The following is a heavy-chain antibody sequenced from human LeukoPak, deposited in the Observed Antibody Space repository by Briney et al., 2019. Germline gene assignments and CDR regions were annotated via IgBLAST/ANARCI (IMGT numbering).Heavy chain of an antibody. Sequence: SETLSLTCTVSGGSISGGSYHWSWIRQPAGKGLEWIGRIYTSGSTNYNPSLKSRVTISVDTSKNQFSLKLSSVTAADTAVYYCARSSSLLLQGYYFDYWGQGTLVTVSS. D-gene: IGHD3-22*01. CDR2: IYTSGST. V-gene: IGHV4-61*02. J-gene: IGHJ4*02. CDR3: ARSSSLLLQGYYFDY. CDR1: GGSISGGSYH.